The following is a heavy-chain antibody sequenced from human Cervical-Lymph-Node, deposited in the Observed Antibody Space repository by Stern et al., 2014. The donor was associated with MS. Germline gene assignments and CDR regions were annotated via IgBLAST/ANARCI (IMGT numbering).Heavy chain of an antibody. CDR1: GFTFGNCA. Sequence: VQLVESGGGVVQPGRPLRLSCAASGFTFGNCAMHWVRQAPGKGLAWVAGVSYDGSNKYYADSVKGRFTVSRDSSQNTLHLQMSSLRAEDTAVYYCAKDRQYLTYVFDHWGQGSLVTVSS. CDR3: AKDRQYLTYVFDH. D-gene: IGHD2/OR15-2a*01. V-gene: IGHV3-30*18. J-gene: IGHJ5*02. CDR2: VSYDGSNK.